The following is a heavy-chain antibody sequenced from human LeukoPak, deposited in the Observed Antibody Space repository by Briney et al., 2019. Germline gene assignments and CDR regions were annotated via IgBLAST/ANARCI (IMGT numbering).Heavy chain of an antibody. V-gene: IGHV1-2*02. D-gene: IGHD3-10*01. CDR3: ARGWFGELSLDY. CDR1: GYRFTGYY. Sequence: ASVKVSCKTSGYRFTGYYLHWVRQAPGQGLEWMGWMNPKSGATDYARKFQGRVTMTRDTSISTAYMELSRLRSDDTAVYYCARGWFGELSLDYWGQGTLVTVSS. CDR2: MNPKSGAT. J-gene: IGHJ4*02.